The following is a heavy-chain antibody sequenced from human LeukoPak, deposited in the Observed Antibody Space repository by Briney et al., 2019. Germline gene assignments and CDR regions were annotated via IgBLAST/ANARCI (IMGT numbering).Heavy chain of an antibody. J-gene: IGHJ3*02. CDR3: AIVVTQWLLRSNAFDI. D-gene: IGHD3-22*01. CDR1: GGSISSYY. CDR2: INHSGST. V-gene: IGHV4-34*01. Sequence: SETLSLTCTVSGGSISSYYWSWIRQPPGKGLEWIGEINHSGSTNYNPSLKSRVTISVDTSKNQFSLKLSSVTAADTAVYYCAIVVTQWLLRSNAFDIWGQGTMVTVSS.